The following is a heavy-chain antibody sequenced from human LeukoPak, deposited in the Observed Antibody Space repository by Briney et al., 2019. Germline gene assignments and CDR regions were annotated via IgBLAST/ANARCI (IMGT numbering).Heavy chain of an antibody. Sequence: SETLSLTCTVSGASIRSSYYYWGWTRHPPGKGLEWMGSIYDSGSTYYNPSLKSRVTISVDTSKNQFSLKLSSVTAADTAVYYCARARYSSGWYYFDYWGQGTLVTVSS. J-gene: IGHJ4*02. CDR3: ARARYSSGWYYFDY. D-gene: IGHD6-19*01. CDR2: IYDSGST. CDR1: GASIRSSYYY. V-gene: IGHV4-39*07.